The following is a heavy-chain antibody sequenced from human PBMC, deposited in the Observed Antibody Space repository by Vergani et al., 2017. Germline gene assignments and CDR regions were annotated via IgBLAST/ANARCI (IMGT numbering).Heavy chain of an antibody. CDR2: ISAYNGIT. Sequence: QVQLVQSGAEVKKPGASVKVSCKASGYTFTSYGISWVRQAPGQGLEWMGWISAYNGITNYAQKLQGRVTMTTDTSTSTAYMELRSLRSDDTAVYYCARDSDGEMATIPLDYWGQGTLVTVSS. D-gene: IGHD5-24*01. CDR1: GYTFTSYG. CDR3: ARDSDGEMATIPLDY. J-gene: IGHJ4*02. V-gene: IGHV1-18*01.